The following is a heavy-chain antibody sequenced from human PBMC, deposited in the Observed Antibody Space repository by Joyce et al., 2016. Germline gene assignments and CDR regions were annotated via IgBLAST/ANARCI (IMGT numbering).Heavy chain of an antibody. J-gene: IGHJ4*02. CDR1: GYNFTRHW. CDR2: IYPGDSDT. CDR3: AGLEMSADY. D-gene: IGHD5-24*01. Sequence: DVQLVQSGPEVKKPGESLKISCKVSGYNFTRHWIGWVRQMPDRGLQLMGIIYPGDSDTRYSPPFQGQVTISVDKSIDTAYLQWSSLKASDTAMYFCAGLEMSADYWGQGTLVTISS. V-gene: IGHV5-51*01.